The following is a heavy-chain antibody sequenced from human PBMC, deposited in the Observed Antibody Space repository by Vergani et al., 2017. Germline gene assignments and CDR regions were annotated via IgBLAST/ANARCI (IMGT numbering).Heavy chain of an antibody. CDR3: ARDLFYYDSSGYYSGFFDY. CDR1: GFTFSSYS. D-gene: IGHD3-22*01. V-gene: IGHV3-21*01. CDR2: ISSSSSYI. J-gene: IGHJ4*02. Sequence: EVQPLESGGGLVKPGGSLRLSCAASGFTFSSYSMNWVRQAPGKGLEWVSSISSSSSYIYYADSVKGRFTISRDNAKNSLYLQMNSLRAEDTAVYYCARDLFYYDSSGYYSGFFDYWGQGTLVTVSS.